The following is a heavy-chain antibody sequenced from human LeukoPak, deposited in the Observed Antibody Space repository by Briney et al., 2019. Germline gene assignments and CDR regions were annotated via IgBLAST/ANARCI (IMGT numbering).Heavy chain of an antibody. V-gene: IGHV1-2*02. CDR2: INPNRGGT. CDR3: ARDFAGYCSSTSCPYDAFDI. CDR1: GYTFTGYY. D-gene: IGHD2-2*01. J-gene: IGHJ3*02. Sequence: ASVKVSCKASGYTFTGYYMHWVRQAPGQGLEWMGWINPNRGGTNYAQKFQGRVTMTRDTSISTAYMELSRLRSDDTAVYYCARDFAGYCSSTSCPYDAFDIWGQGTMVTVSS.